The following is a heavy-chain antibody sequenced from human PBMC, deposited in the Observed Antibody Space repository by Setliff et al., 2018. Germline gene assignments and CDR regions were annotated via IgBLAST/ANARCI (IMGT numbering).Heavy chain of an antibody. CDR2: ISGDSYYI. J-gene: IGHJ3*02. D-gene: IGHD6-25*01. CDR3: ARSPANGGHDAFDI. V-gene: IGHV3-21*03. CDR1: GFTFSTYS. Sequence: PGGSLGLSCAASGFTFSTYSMSWVRQAPGKGLEWVSAISGDSYYIYYADSIKGRFTISRDNAKSSLYLQMNSLRAEDTAVFYCARSPANGGHDAFDIWGRGTMVTVSS.